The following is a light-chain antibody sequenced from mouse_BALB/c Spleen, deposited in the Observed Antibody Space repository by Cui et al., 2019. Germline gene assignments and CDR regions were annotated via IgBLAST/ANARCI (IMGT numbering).Light chain of an antibody. CDR3: WQSDNMPFT. V-gene: IGKV17-127*01. CDR2: EGN. J-gene: IGKJ4*01. Sequence: ETTVTQSPASLSAATGENVTTRSITSTEIDDNMKWYQQKPGEPPKRLISEGNSLRPAVPPRFSSSGYGTDFFFTIENTLSEDVADYYCWQSDNMPFTFGSGTKLEIK. CDR1: TEIDDN.